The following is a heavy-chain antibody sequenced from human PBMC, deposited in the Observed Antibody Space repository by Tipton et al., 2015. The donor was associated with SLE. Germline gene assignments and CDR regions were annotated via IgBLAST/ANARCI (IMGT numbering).Heavy chain of an antibody. CDR2: VSYSGST. J-gene: IGHJ4*02. V-gene: IGHV4-59*01. CDR3: ARLPDYFDH. Sequence: TLSLTCSVSGGSINVYYWSWVRPPPGKGLEWIGYVSYSGSTNYNPSLQSRVTISVDTSKNQFSLKLRSVTAADTAVYYCARLPDYFDHWGQGALVTVSS. CDR1: GGSINVYY.